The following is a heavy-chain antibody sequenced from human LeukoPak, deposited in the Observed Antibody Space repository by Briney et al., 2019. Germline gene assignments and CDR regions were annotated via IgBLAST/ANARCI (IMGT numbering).Heavy chain of an antibody. CDR2: IYHSGST. CDR1: GYSISSGYY. V-gene: IGHV4-38-2*02. D-gene: IGHD3-10*01. J-gene: IGHJ4*02. CDR3: ARERWFGELAPLDY. Sequence: PSETLSLTCAVSGYSISSGYYWGWIRQPPGKGLEWIGSIYHSGSTYYNPSLKSRVTISVDTSKNQFSLKLSSVTAADTAVYYCARERWFGELAPLDYWGQGTLVTVSS.